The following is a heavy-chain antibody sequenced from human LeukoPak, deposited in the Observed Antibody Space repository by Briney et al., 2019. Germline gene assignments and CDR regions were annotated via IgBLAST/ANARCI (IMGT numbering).Heavy chain of an antibody. J-gene: IGHJ4*02. CDR1: DYTFTSYA. V-gene: IGHV1-69*13. CDR2: IIPIFGTA. CDR3: ARLHEVFDY. Sequence: SVKVSCKASDYTFTSYAISWVRQAPGQGLEWMGGIIPIFGTANYAQKFQGRVTVTADESTSTAYMELSSLRSEDTAVYYCARLHEVFDYWGQGTLVTVSS.